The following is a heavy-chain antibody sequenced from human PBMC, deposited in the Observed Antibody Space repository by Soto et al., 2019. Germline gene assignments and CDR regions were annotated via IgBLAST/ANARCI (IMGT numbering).Heavy chain of an antibody. J-gene: IGHJ4*02. CDR2: ISAYNGNT. Sequence: ASVKVSFKSAGYMFVSDVINWLRQARGQGLEWMGLISAYNGNTKYAQNLQGRVTMTTDASTSTAYMEMRSLRFDDTAVYYCARDLDGSGSYYTDYWGPGTLVTVSS. V-gene: IGHV1-18*01. CDR3: ARDLDGSGSYYTDY. D-gene: IGHD3-10*01. CDR1: GYMFVSDV.